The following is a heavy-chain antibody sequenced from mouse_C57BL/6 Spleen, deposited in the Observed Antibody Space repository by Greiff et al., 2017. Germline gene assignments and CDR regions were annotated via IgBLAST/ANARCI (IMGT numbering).Heavy chain of an antibody. D-gene: IGHD3-2*02. CDR2: IDPANGNT. V-gene: IGHV14-3*01. J-gene: IGHJ4*01. CDR3: ALDSSGYVYAMDY. Sequence: VHVKQSVAELVRPGASVKLSCTASGFNIKNTYMHWVKQRPEQGLEWIGRIDPANGNTKYAPKFQGKATITADTSSNTAYLQLSSLTSEDTAIYYCALDSSGYVYAMDYWGQGTSVTVSS. CDR1: GFNIKNTY.